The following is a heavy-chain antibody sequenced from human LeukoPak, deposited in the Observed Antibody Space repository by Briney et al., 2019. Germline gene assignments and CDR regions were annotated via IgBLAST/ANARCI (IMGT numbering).Heavy chain of an antibody. V-gene: IGHV4-38-2*02. CDR2: IYHSGST. Sequence: PSETLSLTCTVSGYSISSGYYWGWIRQPPGKGLEWIGSIYHSGSTYYNPSLKSRVTISVDTSKNQFSLKLSSVTAADTAVYYCARVGDYGDYQIWDYMDVWGKGTTVTVSS. CDR3: ARVGDYGDYQIWDYMDV. D-gene: IGHD4-17*01. J-gene: IGHJ6*03. CDR1: GYSISSGYY.